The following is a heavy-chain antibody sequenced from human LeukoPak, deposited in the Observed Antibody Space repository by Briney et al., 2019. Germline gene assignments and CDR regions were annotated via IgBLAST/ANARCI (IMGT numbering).Heavy chain of an antibody. CDR3: AKDLPAAYFDY. Sequence: QPGGSLRLSFAASGFTFSNYGIHWVRQAPGKGLEWVAFVRSDGGIKYYADSVKGRFTISRDNSRTTVYLQMNSLRAEDTAVYHCAKDLPAAYFDYWGQGTLVTVSS. J-gene: IGHJ4*02. CDR2: VRSDGGIK. CDR1: GFTFSNYG. V-gene: IGHV3-30*02. D-gene: IGHD2-2*01.